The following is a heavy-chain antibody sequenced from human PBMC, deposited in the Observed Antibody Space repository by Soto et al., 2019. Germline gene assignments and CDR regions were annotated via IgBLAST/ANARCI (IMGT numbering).Heavy chain of an antibody. D-gene: IGHD2-2*02. CDR3: ATDIHATWLLNS. J-gene: IGHJ4*02. CDR1: GFTFNNYG. Sequence: VGSLRLSCAASGFTFNNYGMRWVRQAPGKGLEWVALIAPDASQIYYADSVKGRFTISRDNSKNTLYLQMNSLRAEDTSLYLCATDIHATWLLNSWGQGTLVTVSS. CDR2: IAPDASQI. V-gene: IGHV3-30-3*02.